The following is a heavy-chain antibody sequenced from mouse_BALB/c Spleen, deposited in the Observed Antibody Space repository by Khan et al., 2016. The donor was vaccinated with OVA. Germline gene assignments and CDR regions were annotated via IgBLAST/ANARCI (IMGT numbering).Heavy chain of an antibody. CDR1: GFSLTTYG. J-gene: IGHJ3*01. D-gene: IGHD2-14*01. Sequence: QVQLKESGPGLVQPSQSLSITCTVSGFSLTTYGVHWVRQSPGKGLEWLGVIWSGGTTDYNAPFISSLSISKGNSKSQVYFKMNSLQADDTAMYFCARNSYMYDFTYWGQGTLVTVSA. CDR2: IWSGGTT. V-gene: IGHV2-2*01. CDR3: ARNSYMYDFTY.